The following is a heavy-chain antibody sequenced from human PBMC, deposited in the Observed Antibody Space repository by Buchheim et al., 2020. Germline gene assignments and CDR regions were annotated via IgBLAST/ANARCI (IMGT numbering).Heavy chain of an antibody. CDR1: GFIFTSYL. Sequence: EVGLLESGGSLAQPGGSLILSCAASGFIFTSYLMMWVRQGPGKGLECVSTINGRGDNTYYADSVKGRFIISRDTSRNTIYLRMDSLRVEDTAIYYCAKVGSSAYFFESWGRGTL. J-gene: IGHJ5*01. CDR2: INGRGDNT. D-gene: IGHD2-8*01. V-gene: IGHV3-23*01. CDR3: AKVGSSAYFFES.